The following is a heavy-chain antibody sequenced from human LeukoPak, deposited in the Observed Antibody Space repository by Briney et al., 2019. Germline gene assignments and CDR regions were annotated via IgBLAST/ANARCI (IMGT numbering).Heavy chain of an antibody. CDR2: IIPIFGTA. CDR3: ARSYLKDIVATIYYFDY. CDR1: GGTFISYA. J-gene: IGHJ4*02. V-gene: IGHV1-69*13. Sequence: GASVKVSCKASGGTFISYAISWVRQAPGQGREWMGGIIPIFGTANYAQKFQGRVTITADESTSTAYMELSSLRSEDTAVYYCARSYLKDIVATIYYFDYWGQGTLVTVSS. D-gene: IGHD5-12*01.